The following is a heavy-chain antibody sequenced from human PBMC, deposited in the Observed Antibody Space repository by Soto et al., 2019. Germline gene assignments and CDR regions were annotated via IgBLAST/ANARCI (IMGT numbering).Heavy chain of an antibody. J-gene: IGHJ3*02. V-gene: IGHV5-10-1*01. D-gene: IGHD1-26*01. Sequence: PGESLNLSCTGSGYNFTSYWLSWVRQMPGKGLEWMGRIDPSDSYTNYSPSFQGHVTISADKSISTAYLQWSSLKASDTAMYYCATMYSGSYGAFDIWGQGTMV. CDR1: GYNFTSYW. CDR2: IDPSDSYT. CDR3: ATMYSGSYGAFDI.